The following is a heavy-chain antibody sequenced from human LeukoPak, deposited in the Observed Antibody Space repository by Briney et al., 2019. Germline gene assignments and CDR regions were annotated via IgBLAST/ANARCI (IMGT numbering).Heavy chain of an antibody. CDR1: GYTFTSYD. CDR2: FIPILGTA. Sequence: EASVKVSCKASGYTFTSYDINWVLQVTGQGLDLMGVFIPILGTANSTQNFQDRVTITADISTNTAYLELTSLRSEDTAVYFCAGIPVFGVVLHQVPVWGKGTTVTVSS. CDR3: AGIPVFGVVLHQVPV. J-gene: IGHJ6*04. V-gene: IGHV1-69*10. D-gene: IGHD3-3*01.